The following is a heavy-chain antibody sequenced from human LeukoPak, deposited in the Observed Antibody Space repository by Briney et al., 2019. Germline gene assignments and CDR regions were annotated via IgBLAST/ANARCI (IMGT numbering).Heavy chain of an antibody. V-gene: IGHV1-24*01. D-gene: IGHD3-22*01. CDR2: FDPEDGET. J-gene: IGHJ3*02. CDR3: ATFRITMIVVVEAFDI. CDR1: GYTLTELS. Sequence: ASVKVSCKASGYTLTELSMHWVRQAPGKGLEWMGGFDPEDGETIYAQKFQGRVTMTEDTSTDTAYMELCSLRSEDTAVYYCATFRITMIVVVEAFDIWGQGTMVTVSS.